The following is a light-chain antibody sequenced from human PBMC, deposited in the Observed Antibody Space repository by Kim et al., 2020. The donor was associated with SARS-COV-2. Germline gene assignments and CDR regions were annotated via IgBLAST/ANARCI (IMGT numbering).Light chain of an antibody. Sequence: VPPGTTASITCYGEKLGDRYNYQYQHKPGQSPILVICQDSNRPSGIPERFSGSISGNTATLTIRGTQAMDEGDYYWQTWDYNTGVFGGGTQLTVL. CDR1: KLGDRY. V-gene: IGLV3-1*01. CDR2: QDS. J-gene: IGLJ3*02. CDR3: QTWDYNTGV.